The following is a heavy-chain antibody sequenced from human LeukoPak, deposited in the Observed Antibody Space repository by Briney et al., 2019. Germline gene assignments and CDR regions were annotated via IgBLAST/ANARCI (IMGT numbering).Heavy chain of an antibody. CDR1: DGSISSGDYY. D-gene: IGHD5-12*01. CDR2: IYYGGST. CDR3: ARPYGGYRGDAFDI. J-gene: IGHJ3*02. Sequence: PSETLSLTCTVSDGSISSGDYYWSWIRQPPGKGLECIGYIYYGGSTYYNPSLKSRVTISADTSTNQFSLKLSSVTAADTAVYYCARPYGGYRGDAFDIWGEGTMVTVSS. V-gene: IGHV4-30-4*08.